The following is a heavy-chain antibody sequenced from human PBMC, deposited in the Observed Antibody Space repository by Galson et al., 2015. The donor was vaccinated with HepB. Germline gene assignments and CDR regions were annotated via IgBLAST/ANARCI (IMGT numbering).Heavy chain of an antibody. CDR2: ITGSGNTI. D-gene: IGHD4-11*01. CDR3: ARDPSGGTVFPRYWFDS. V-gene: IGHV3-48*01. CDR1: GFTFSDYS. Sequence: SLRLSCAASGFTFSDYSMNWVRQAPGKGLEWLSYITGSGNTIFYADSVRGRFTISRDNAKNSLFLQMNSLRVEDTAVYYCARDPSGGTVFPRYWFDSWGQGTLVTVSS. J-gene: IGHJ5*01.